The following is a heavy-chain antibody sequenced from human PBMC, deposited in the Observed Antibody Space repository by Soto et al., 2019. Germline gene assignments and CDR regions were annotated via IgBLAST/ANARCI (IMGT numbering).Heavy chain of an antibody. J-gene: IGHJ4*02. Sequence: EVQLVESGGGLVQPGGSLRLSCAASGFTFSTYSMNWVRQAPGKGLEWVSYISSGSATIYYADSVKGRFTISRDNAKNSLFLQMNSLRDEDTAVYFCARRYPPYFDHWGQGNLVTVSS. CDR1: GFTFSTYS. D-gene: IGHD3-9*01. CDR3: ARRYPPYFDH. CDR2: ISSGSATI. V-gene: IGHV3-48*02.